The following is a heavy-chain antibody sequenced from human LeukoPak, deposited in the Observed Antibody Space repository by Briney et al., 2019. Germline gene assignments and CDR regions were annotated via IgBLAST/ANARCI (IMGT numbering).Heavy chain of an antibody. CDR3: ATKQWLAPPPDS. V-gene: IGHV3-74*01. J-gene: IGHJ4*02. CDR2: SNTDGTVT. D-gene: IGHD6-19*01. Sequence: GGSLRLSCAASGFPFSKYWMLCVRQAPGKGLESVSRSNTDGTVTTYADSVKGRFAVSRDNADNTMFLQMTSVRDEDTAVYYCATKQWLAPPPDSWGQGTPVTVSS. CDR1: GFPFSKYW.